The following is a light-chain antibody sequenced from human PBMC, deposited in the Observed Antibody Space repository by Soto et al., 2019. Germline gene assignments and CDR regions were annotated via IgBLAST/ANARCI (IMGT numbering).Light chain of an antibody. CDR2: DVS. CDR3: SSYTSGTTRYV. Sequence: QSALTQPASVSGSPGQSVTISCTGTSSYVGGYNYVSWYQQNAGKAPKLTIYDVSNRPSGVSDRFSGSKSGNTASLTISGLQAEDEADYNCSSYTSGTTRYVFGTGTKLTVL. CDR1: SSYVGGYNY. J-gene: IGLJ1*01. V-gene: IGLV2-14*03.